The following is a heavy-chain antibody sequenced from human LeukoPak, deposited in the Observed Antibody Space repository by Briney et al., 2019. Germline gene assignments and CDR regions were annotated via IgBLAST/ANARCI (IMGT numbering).Heavy chain of an antibody. CDR1: GGSVSSSSYY. J-gene: IGHJ4*02. D-gene: IGHD3-9*01. V-gene: IGHV4-39*07. CDR3: ATGGIYDILTGYLTLHLDY. Sequence: PSETLSLTCTVSGGSVSSSSYYWAWIRQPPGRGLEWIGEINHSGSTNYNPSLKSRVTISVDTSKNQFSLKLSSVTAADTAVYYCATGGIYDILTGYLTLHLDYWGQGTLVTVSS. CDR2: INHSGST.